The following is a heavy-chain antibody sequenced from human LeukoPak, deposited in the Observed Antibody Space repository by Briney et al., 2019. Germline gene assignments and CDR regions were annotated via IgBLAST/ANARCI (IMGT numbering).Heavy chain of an antibody. CDR3: ARIGPILGAAWVDY. Sequence: SDTLSLTCAVSGYSISSNHWWRWIRQPPGKGLEWIGYIFYAGSTYYNPSLKSRVTMSVDTSKNQFSLRLSSVTAVDAAVYYCARIGPILGAAWVDYWGQGTLVSVSS. V-gene: IGHV4-28*01. CDR1: GYSISSNHW. D-gene: IGHD3-3*02. J-gene: IGHJ4*02. CDR2: IFYAGST.